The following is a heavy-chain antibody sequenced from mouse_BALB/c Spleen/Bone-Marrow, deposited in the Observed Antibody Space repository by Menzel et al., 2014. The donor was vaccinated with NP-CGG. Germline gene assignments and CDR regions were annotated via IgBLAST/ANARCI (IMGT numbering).Heavy chain of an antibody. CDR1: GFTFSSYG. J-gene: IGHJ2*01. D-gene: IGHD2-4*01. V-gene: IGHV5-6*01. CDR3: ARQTYYDYDGYFDY. Sequence: EVNLVESGGDLVKSGGSLKLSCAASGFTFSSYGMSWVRQTPDKRLEWVATISSGGSYTYYPDSVKGRFTISRDNAKNTLYLQMSSLKSEDTAMYYCARQTYYDYDGYFDYWGQGTTLTVSS. CDR2: ISSGGSYT.